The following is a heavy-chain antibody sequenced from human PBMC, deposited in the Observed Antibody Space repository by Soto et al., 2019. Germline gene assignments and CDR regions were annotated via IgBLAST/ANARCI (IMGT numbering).Heavy chain of an antibody. CDR3: AHRPEGRWLQLPPYFDY. D-gene: IGHD5-12*01. Sequence: SGPTLVNPTQTLTLTCTFSGFSLSTSGVGVGWIRQPPGKALEWLALIYWNDDKRYSPSLKSRLTITKDTSKNQVVLTMTNMDPVDTATYYCAHRPEGRWLQLPPYFDYWGQGTLVTVSS. V-gene: IGHV2-5*01. CDR2: IYWNDDK. CDR1: GFSLSTSGVG. J-gene: IGHJ4*02.